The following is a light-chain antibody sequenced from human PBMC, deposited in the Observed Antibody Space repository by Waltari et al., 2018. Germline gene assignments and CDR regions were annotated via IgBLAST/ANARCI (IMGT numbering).Light chain of an antibody. V-gene: IGLV2-8*01. CDR1: RRDIGGYDY. CDR3: SSYAGSNNIYV. CDR2: EVS. J-gene: IGLJ1*01. Sequence: QSALTQPPSVSGSPGQSVTISCTGTRRDIGGYDYVSWYQHHPGSAPKLIIFEVSERPSGVPSRFSGSKSANTASLTVSGLQTDDEADYFCSSYAGSNNIYVFGTGTKVTV.